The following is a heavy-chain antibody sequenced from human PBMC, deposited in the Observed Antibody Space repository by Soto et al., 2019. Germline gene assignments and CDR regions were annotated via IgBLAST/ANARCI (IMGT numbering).Heavy chain of an antibody. J-gene: IGHJ4*02. CDR3: ALDPTFDY. Sequence: GESLKISCAASGFTFSSYAMSWVRQAPGKGLEWVSAISGSGGSTYYADSVKGRFTISRDNSKNTLYLQMNSLRAEDTAVYYCALDPTFDYWGQGTLVTVSS. CDR1: GFTFSSYA. V-gene: IGHV3-23*01. CDR2: ISGSGGST.